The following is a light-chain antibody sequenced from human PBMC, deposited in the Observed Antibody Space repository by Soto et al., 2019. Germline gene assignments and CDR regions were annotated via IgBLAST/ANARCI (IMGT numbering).Light chain of an antibody. CDR2: GAS. CDR1: QSLSRNA. V-gene: IGKV3-20*01. J-gene: IGKJ5*01. Sequence: EIVLTQSPGTLSLSPGEGAALFCRASQSLSRNALAWYQHTPGQAPRLLIFGASNRATGIPDRFSGSGSGTDFTLTISRLEPEDFAVDFCQQYASSPPTFGQGTRLETK. CDR3: QQYASSPPT.